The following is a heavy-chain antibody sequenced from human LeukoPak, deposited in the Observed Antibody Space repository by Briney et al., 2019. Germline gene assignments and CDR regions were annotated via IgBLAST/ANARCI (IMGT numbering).Heavy chain of an antibody. V-gene: IGHV4-59*01. CDR1: GGSISNYY. J-gene: IGHJ4*02. Sequence: SETLSLTCTVSGGSISNYYWSWMRQPPGKGLEWIAYIYYSGNTNHNPSLKSRVTISVDTSKNQFSLKVTSVTAADTAIYYCASWNEGLDYWGQGTLVTVSS. CDR3: ASWNEGLDY. CDR2: IYYSGNT. D-gene: IGHD1-1*01.